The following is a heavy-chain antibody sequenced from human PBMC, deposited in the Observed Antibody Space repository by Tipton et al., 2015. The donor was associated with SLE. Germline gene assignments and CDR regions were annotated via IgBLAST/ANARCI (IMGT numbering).Heavy chain of an antibody. CDR2: MYQTGTT. CDR3: VSSGHPLGSFDV. D-gene: IGHD2-8*02. J-gene: IGHJ3*01. CDR1: GYSISTGYY. Sequence: TLSLTCTVSGYSISTGYYWGWIRQPPGKGLEWIGNMYQTGTTDYNPSLKSRVTISIDTSKNQFSLQLSSVTAADTAFYYCVSSGHPLGSFDVWGQGTMVTVS. V-gene: IGHV4-38-2*02.